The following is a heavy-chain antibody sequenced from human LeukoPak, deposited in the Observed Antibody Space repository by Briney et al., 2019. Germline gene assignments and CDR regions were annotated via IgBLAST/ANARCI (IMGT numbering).Heavy chain of an antibody. V-gene: IGHV5-51*01. D-gene: IGHD3-3*01. CDR1: GYSFTSYW. Sequence: GESLKISCKGSGYSFTSYWICWVRQMPGKGLEWMGIIYPGDSDTRYSPSFQGQVTISADKSISTAYLQWSSLKASDTAMYYCARRAIFGFYYFDYWGQGTLVTVSA. J-gene: IGHJ4*02. CDR3: ARRAIFGFYYFDY. CDR2: IYPGDSDT.